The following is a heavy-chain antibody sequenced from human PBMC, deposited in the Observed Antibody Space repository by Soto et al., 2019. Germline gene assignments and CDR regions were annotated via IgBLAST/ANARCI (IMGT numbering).Heavy chain of an antibody. CDR2: ICQSGSS. V-gene: IGHV4-30-2*01. Sequence: QLQLQESGSGLVKPSQTLSLTCAVSGGSISSVGYCWSWIRQPPGKGLEWIGYICQSGSSYYNPSRKSRLSISVDRSKRQFTPTLSSVTAAATAVYFCAREHNRGCDPWGHGTLVTVST. CDR3: AREHNRGCDP. J-gene: IGHJ5*02. CDR1: GGSISSVGYC.